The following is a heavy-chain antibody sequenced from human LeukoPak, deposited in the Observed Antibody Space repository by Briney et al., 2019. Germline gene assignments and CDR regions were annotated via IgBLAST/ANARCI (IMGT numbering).Heavy chain of an antibody. CDR3: ARDLSSTPNWELDH. D-gene: IGHD1-1*01. V-gene: IGHV1-2*06. CDR2: INAGSGDT. CDR1: GYTFSGYF. Sequence: GASVKVSCKASGYTFSGYFVHWVRQAPGQGLEWMGRINAGSGDTEFAQKFQGRVTMTRDTFVSTAYMEVSGLTSDDTATYYCARDLSSTPNWELDHWGQGTLVTVSS. J-gene: IGHJ4*02.